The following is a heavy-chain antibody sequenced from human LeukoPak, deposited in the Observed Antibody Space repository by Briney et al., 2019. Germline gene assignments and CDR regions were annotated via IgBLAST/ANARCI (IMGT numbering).Heavy chain of an antibody. CDR3: ARDSSGYSY. J-gene: IGHJ4*02. D-gene: IGHD3-22*01. V-gene: IGHV1-46*01. CDR2: INPSGGST. Sequence: ASVKVSCKASGYTFTNYNITWVRQAPGQGLEWMGIINPSGGSTSYAQKFQGRVTMTRDMSTSTVYMELSSLGSEDTAVYYCARDSSGYSYWGQGTLVTVSS. CDR1: GYTFTNYN.